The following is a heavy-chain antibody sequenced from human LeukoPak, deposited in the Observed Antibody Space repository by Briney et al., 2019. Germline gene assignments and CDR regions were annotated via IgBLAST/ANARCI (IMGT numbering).Heavy chain of an antibody. V-gene: IGHV3-23*01. CDR3: ARSIDWLLYFDY. CDR1: GFTFSNYG. J-gene: IGHJ4*02. CDR2: ITGSGGST. Sequence: GGSLRLSCAASGFTFSNYGLSWVRQAPGKGLEWVSGITGSGGSTYYADSVKGRFTISRDNSKNTLYLQMNSLRAEDTAVYYCARSIDWLLYFDYWGQGTLVTVSS. D-gene: IGHD3-9*01.